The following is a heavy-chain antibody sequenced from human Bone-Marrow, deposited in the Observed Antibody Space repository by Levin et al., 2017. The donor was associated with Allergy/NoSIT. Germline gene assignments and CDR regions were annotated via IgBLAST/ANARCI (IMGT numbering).Heavy chain of an antibody. Sequence: SVKVSCKASGGTFSSYAISWVRQAPGQGLEWMGGIIPIFGTANYAQKFQGRVTITADESTSTAYMELSSLRSEDTAVYYCATEQNYYDSTRHLARIPRAEYFQHWGQGTLVTVSS. J-gene: IGHJ1*01. CDR2: IIPIFGTA. CDR1: GGTFSSYA. V-gene: IGHV1-69*13. D-gene: IGHD3-22*01. CDR3: ATEQNYYDSTRHLARIPRAEYFQH.